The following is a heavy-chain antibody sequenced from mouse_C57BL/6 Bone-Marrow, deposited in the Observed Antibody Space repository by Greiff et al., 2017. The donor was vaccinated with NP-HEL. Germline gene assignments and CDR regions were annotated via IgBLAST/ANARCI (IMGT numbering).Heavy chain of an antibody. J-gene: IGHJ3*01. CDR2: INPYNGDT. Sequence: VQLKQSGPELVKPGDSVKISCKASGYSFTGYFMNWVMQSHGKSLERIGRINPYNGDTFYNQKFKGKAKLTVDKSSSTAHMELRSLTSEDSAVYYCATLWLRRGFAYWGQGTLVTVSA. CDR3: ATLWLRRGFAY. CDR1: GYSFTGYF. D-gene: IGHD2-2*01. V-gene: IGHV1-20*01.